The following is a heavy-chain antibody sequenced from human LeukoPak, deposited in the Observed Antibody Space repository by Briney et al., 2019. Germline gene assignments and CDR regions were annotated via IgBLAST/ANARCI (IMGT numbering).Heavy chain of an antibody. CDR2: INHSGST. V-gene: IGHV4-34*01. CDR3: ARYIVVVPAATRTNWFDP. Sequence: SETVSLTCAVYGGSFSGYYWSWLRQPPGKGLEWIGQINHSGSTNYNPSLKSRVTISVDTSKNQVPLKLSSVTAADTAVYYCARYIVVVPAATRTNWFDPWGQGTLVTVSS. D-gene: IGHD2-2*01. CDR1: GGSFSGYY. J-gene: IGHJ5*02.